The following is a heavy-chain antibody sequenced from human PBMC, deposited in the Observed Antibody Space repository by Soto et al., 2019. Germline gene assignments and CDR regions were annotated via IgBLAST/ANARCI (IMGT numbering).Heavy chain of an antibody. D-gene: IGHD2-21*02. Sequence: QVQLVQSGAEVKKPGSSVKVSCKASGGTFSSYAISWVRQAPGQGLEWMGGIIPIFGTANYDQKFQGRVTITADESPSTAYMELSSLRSEDTAVYYCASLVVVTASYYYGVDVWGQGATVPVFS. J-gene: IGHJ6*02. CDR3: ASLVVVTASYYYGVDV. V-gene: IGHV1-69*12. CDR2: IIPIFGTA. CDR1: GGTFSSYA.